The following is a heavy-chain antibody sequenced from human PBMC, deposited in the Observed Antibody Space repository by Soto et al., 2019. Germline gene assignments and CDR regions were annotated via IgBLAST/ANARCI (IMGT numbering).Heavy chain of an antibody. J-gene: IGHJ6*02. CDR3: AREGDIQGGPPPKNYAMDV. V-gene: IGHV3-33*08. D-gene: IGHD5-12*01. Sequence: QVRLVESGGGVVQPGRSLRLSCSASGFTFRNFGFHWVRQAPGKGLEWVALIWYDGSNKYYAESLKGRVSISRDNSKNPLYREMKSLRFEDPAVYYCAREGDIQGGPPPKNYAMDVWGQGTTVTVSS. CDR1: GFTFRNFG. CDR2: IWYDGSNK.